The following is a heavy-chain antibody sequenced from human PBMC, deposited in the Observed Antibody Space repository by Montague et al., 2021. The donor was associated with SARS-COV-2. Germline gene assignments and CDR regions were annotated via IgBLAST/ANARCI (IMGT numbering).Heavy chain of an antibody. V-gene: IGHV4-39*07. CDR1: GGSISSSSYY. D-gene: IGHD1-20*01. Sequence: SETLSLTCTVSGGSISSSSYYWGWIRQPPGKGLEWIGSIYYSGSTYYNPSLKSRVTISVDTSNNQSSLKLSSVAAADTAVYYCARDQGYNWNYYYYYGMDVWGQGTTVTVSS. J-gene: IGHJ6*02. CDR3: ARDQGYNWNYYYYYGMDV. CDR2: IYYSGST.